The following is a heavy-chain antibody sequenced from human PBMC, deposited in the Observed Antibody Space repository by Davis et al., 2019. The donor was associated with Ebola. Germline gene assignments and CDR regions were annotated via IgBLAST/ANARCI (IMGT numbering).Heavy chain of an antibody. V-gene: IGHV3-53*04. Sequence: GESLKISCAASGFTFSSYWMSWVRQAPGKGLEWVSVIYSGGSTYYADSVKGRFTISRHNSKNTLYLQMNSLRAEDTAVYYCAARGGGCSSTSCYLYYYYGMDVWGQGTTVTVSS. CDR1: GFTFSSYW. J-gene: IGHJ6*02. CDR3: AARGGGCSSTSCYLYYYYGMDV. CDR2: IYSGGST. D-gene: IGHD2-2*01.